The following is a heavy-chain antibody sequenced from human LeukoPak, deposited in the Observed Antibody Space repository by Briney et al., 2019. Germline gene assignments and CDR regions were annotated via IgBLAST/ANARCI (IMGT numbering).Heavy chain of an antibody. D-gene: IGHD3-3*01. J-gene: IGHJ6*02. CDR3: ARDHTYYDFWSGYVYYGMDV. CDR1: GGTFSSYA. Sequence: GSSVKVSCKASGGTFSSYAISWVRQAPGQGLEWMGGIIPTFGTANYAQKFQGRVTITADESTSTAYMELSSLRSEDTAVYYCARDHTYYDFWSGYVYYGMDVWGQGTTVTVSS. V-gene: IGHV1-69*01. CDR2: IIPTFGTA.